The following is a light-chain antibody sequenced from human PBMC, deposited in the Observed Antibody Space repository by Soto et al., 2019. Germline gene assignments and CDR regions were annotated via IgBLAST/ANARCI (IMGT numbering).Light chain of an antibody. CDR1: QAISKF. CDR3: QQDANVVFT. V-gene: IGKV1-33*01. CDR2: DGS. J-gene: IGKJ3*01. Sequence: DVQMTQSPPSLSASVGDRITITCQASQAISKFLNWYQQKPGKAPKILLYDGSNLETGVPGRFSGGGSGTHFTFTICSLQPEDIGTYYCQQDANVVFTFGPGTKVDLK.